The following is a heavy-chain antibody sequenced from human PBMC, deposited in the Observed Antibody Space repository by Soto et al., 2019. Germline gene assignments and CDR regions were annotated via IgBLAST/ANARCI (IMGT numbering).Heavy chain of an antibody. D-gene: IGHD2-15*01. Sequence: GGSLRLSCVASGFTFTTYGMHWVRQAPGKGLEWVAVIWYDGSKEYYADSVKGRFTISRDDSKSTLYLQMNSLRGEDTAVYYCARDHSGVPVDWGRGTLVTVSS. CDR3: ARDHSGVPVD. V-gene: IGHV3-33*01. J-gene: IGHJ4*02. CDR1: GFTFTTYG. CDR2: IWYDGSKE.